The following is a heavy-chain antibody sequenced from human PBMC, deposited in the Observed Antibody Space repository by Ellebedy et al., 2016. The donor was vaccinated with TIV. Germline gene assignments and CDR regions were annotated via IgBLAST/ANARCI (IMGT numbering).Heavy chain of an antibody. V-gene: IGHV4-59*01. J-gene: IGHJ5*02. Sequence: MPSETLSLTCTVSGGSISGYYWSWIRQPPGKGLEWIGYISYNGSANYNPSLKSRVTISGDTSKNQFSLRLSSVTAADTAVYYCAKDDDVSVRIRFDPWGQGTLVTVSS. CDR3: AKDDDVSVRIRFDP. CDR2: ISYNGSA. CDR1: GGSISGYY. D-gene: IGHD3-16*01.